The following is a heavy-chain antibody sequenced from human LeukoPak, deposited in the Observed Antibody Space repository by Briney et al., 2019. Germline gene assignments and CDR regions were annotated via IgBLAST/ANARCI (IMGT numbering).Heavy chain of an antibody. D-gene: IGHD5-18*01. J-gene: IGHJ4*02. Sequence: ASVKVSCKASGYTFTSYAMNWVRQAPGQGLEWMGWINTNTGNPTYAQGFTGRVVFSLDTSVSTAYLQISSLKAEDTAVYYCARVHPSRGYSYGYDYWGQGTLVTVSS. CDR2: INTNTGNP. CDR1: GYTFTSYA. V-gene: IGHV7-4-1*02. CDR3: ARVHPSRGYSYGYDY.